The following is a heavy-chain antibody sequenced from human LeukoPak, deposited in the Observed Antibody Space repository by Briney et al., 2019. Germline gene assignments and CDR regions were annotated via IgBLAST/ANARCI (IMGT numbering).Heavy chain of an antibody. V-gene: IGHV3-30*18. D-gene: IGHD3-9*01. CDR2: ISYDGSNK. Sequence: GGSLRLSCAASGFTFSSYGMHWVRQAPGKGLEWVAVISYDGSNKYYADSVKGRFTISRDNSKNTLYLQMNSLRAEDTAVYYCANAYYDILTGYYRWWGQGTLVTVS. CDR3: ANAYYDILTGYYRW. CDR1: GFTFSSYG. J-gene: IGHJ4*02.